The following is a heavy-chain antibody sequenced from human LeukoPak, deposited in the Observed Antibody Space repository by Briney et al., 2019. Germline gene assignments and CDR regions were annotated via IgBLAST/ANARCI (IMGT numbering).Heavy chain of an antibody. J-gene: IGHJ5*02. CDR2: IRSSSET. CDR3: ARDAGNSGYGCDL. Sequence: GGSLRLSCAASGFTFSQYSMNWVRQAPGKGLEWVSHIRSSSETFYADSVKGRFTISRDNARNSLYLQMNNLRGEDTAIYYCARDAGNSGYGCDLWGQGTQVTVSS. V-gene: IGHV3-48*01. D-gene: IGHD5-12*01. CDR1: GFTFSQYS.